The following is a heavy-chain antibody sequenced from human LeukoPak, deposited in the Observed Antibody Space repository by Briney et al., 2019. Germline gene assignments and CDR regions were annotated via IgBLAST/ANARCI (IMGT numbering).Heavy chain of an antibody. D-gene: IGHD2-15*01. J-gene: IGHJ3*02. V-gene: IGHV1-69*13. CDR1: GGTFSSYA. CDR3: ARDSQDIVVVVAAAGAFGI. CDR2: IIPIFGIA. Sequence: ASVKVSCKASGGTFSSYAISWVRQAPGQGLEWMGRIIPIFGIANYAQKFQGRVTITADESTSTAYMELSSLRSEDTAVYYCARDSQDIVVVVAAAGAFGIWGQGTMVTVSS.